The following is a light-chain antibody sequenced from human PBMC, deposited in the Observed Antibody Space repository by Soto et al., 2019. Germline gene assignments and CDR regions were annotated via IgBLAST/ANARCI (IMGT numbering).Light chain of an antibody. CDR3: QQYGTSSFT. Sequence: EIVLTQSPGTLSLSSGDRATLSCRASQSVSTSYLAWYQHRPGQAPRLLVYDTSSRATGIPDRFSGSGSGTDFTLTISRLEPEDFAVYYCQQYGTSSFTFGQGTKVEIK. CDR2: DTS. V-gene: IGKV3-20*01. J-gene: IGKJ2*01. CDR1: QSVSTSY.